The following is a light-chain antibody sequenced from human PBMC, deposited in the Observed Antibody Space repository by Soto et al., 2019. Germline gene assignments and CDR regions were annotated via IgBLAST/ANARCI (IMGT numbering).Light chain of an antibody. CDR3: QHRSAWPIS. Sequence: EIVLTQSPATLSLSPGERATLSCRASQSVSRHLVWYQQKPGQAPRLLIYDASKRATGIPARFSGSGFATDFTLTISSLEPEDIAVYYCQHRSAWPISFGGGTKVEIK. J-gene: IGKJ4*01. V-gene: IGKV3-11*01. CDR2: DAS. CDR1: QSVSRH.